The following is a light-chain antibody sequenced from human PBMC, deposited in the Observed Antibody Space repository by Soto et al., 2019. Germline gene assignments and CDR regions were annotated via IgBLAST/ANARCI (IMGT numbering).Light chain of an antibody. CDR1: NSNIGSNT. CDR2: YNH. J-gene: IGLJ3*02. CDR3: AVWEDSPNGPL. V-gene: IGLV1-44*01. Sequence: QSVLTQPPSASGTPGQRVTISCSGGNSNIGSNTVNWYQQVPGTAPKLLIYYNHDRPSGVPDRFSGSKSGTSASLAISGLRSEDEADYFCAVWEDSPNGPLFGAGTKLTVL.